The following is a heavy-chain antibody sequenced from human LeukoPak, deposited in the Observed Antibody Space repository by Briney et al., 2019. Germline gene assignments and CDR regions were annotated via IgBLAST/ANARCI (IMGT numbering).Heavy chain of an antibody. D-gene: IGHD3-9*01. V-gene: IGHV4-39*01. Sequence: PSETLSLTCTVSGASITSISFYWGWIRQPPGKGLEWIASISYIGSTFYNPSLNGRVTISVDTSKYQFSLKLSSVSAADTAVYYCARHPFLRYFDWLGQGTLVTVSS. CDR2: ISYIGST. CDR3: ARHPFLRYFDW. J-gene: IGHJ4*02. CDR1: GASITSISFY.